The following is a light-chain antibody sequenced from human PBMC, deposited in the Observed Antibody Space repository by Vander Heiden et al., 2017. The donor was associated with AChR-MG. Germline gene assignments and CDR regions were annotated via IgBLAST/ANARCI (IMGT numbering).Light chain of an antibody. CDR3: QQTYSAPPWT. CDR1: QSISLY. Sequence: DIQMTQSPSSLSASVGDRVTITCRASQSISLYLNWYQQKPGKAPKLLIYAASSLESGVPSRFSGSGSGTDFTLTISSLQPEDFATYYCQQTYSAPPWTFGQETKVEIK. CDR2: AAS. V-gene: IGKV1-39*01. J-gene: IGKJ1*01.